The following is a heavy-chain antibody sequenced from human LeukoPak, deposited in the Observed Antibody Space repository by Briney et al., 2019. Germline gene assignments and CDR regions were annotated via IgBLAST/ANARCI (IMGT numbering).Heavy chain of an antibody. Sequence: GGSLRLSCAASGFTFSSYSMNWVRQAPGKGLEWVSSISSSSSYIYYADSVKGRFTISRDNAKNSLYLQMNSLRAEDTAVYYCARDTKVAYYFDHWGQGTLVTVSS. CDR2: ISSSSSYI. J-gene: IGHJ4*02. D-gene: IGHD2-15*01. CDR1: GFTFSSYS. V-gene: IGHV3-21*01. CDR3: ARDTKVAYYFDH.